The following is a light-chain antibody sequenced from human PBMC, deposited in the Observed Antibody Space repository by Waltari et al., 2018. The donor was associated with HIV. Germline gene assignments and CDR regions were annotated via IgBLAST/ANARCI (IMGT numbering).Light chain of an antibody. V-gene: IGKV3-15*01. J-gene: IGKJ2*01. CDR1: QSVSNN. Sequence: EIVMTQSPATLSVSPGERVTLSCRASQSVSNNLAWYQQKPGQAPRLLIYGASTRATGIPARFSGSGSGTEFSLTISSLQSEDFAVYYCQQSNKWPPYTFGQGTKLEIK. CDR2: GAS. CDR3: QQSNKWPPYT.